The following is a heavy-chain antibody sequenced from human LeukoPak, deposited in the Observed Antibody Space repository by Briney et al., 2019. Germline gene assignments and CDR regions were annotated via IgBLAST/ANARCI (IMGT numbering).Heavy chain of an antibody. J-gene: IGHJ4*02. V-gene: IGHV4-39*02. D-gene: IGHD6-6*01. CDR2: IYYSGST. CDR1: GGSISSSSYY. Sequence: SETLSLTXTVSGGSISSSSYYWGWIRQPPGKGLEWIGSIYYSGSTYYNPSLKSRVTISVDTSKNQFSLKLSSVTAADTAVYYCARDASIAAQDYWGQGTLVTVSS. CDR3: ARDASIAAQDY.